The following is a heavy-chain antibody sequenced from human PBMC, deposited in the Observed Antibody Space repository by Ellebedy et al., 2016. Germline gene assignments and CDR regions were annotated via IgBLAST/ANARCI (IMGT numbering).Heavy chain of an antibody. J-gene: IGHJ4*02. CDR1: GFTFSSYA. V-gene: IGHV3-30-3*01. D-gene: IGHD4-17*01. CDR2: ISYDGSNK. Sequence: GGSLRLSXAASGFTFSSYAMHWVRQAPGKGLEWVAVISYDGSNKYYADSVKGRFTISRDNAKNSLYLQMNSLRAEDTAVYYCARDLGYGDYVFDYWGQGTLVTVSS. CDR3: ARDLGYGDYVFDY.